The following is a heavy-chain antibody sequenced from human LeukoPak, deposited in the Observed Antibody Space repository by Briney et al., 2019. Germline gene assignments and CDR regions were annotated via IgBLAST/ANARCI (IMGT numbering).Heavy chain of an antibody. CDR1: GFTFTNYE. J-gene: IGHJ4*02. CDR3: ARGTLNIPGEHGAFDY. Sequence: GGSLRLSCAASGFTFTNYEMTWVRQAPGKGLEWVSYISTSSSYIHYADSVKGRFTISRDNAKNSLYLQMNSLRAEDTAVYYCARGTLNIPGEHGAFDYWGQGTLVTVSS. V-gene: IGHV3-21*05. CDR2: ISTSSSYI. D-gene: IGHD1-14*01.